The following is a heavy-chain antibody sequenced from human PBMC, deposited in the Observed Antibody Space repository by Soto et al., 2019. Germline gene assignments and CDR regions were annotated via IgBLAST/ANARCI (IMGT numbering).Heavy chain of an antibody. CDR3: ARGAIRTFSRLYFDY. Sequence: ASVKVSCKASGYTFSSYAMHWVRQAPGQRLEWMGWINAGYGNTKSSQKFQDRVTISRDTSASTAYMELTSLRSEDTAVYYCARGAIRTFSRLYFDYWGQGTLVTVSS. CDR1: GYTFSSYA. J-gene: IGHJ4*02. CDR2: INAGYGNT. V-gene: IGHV1-3*01. D-gene: IGHD3-16*01.